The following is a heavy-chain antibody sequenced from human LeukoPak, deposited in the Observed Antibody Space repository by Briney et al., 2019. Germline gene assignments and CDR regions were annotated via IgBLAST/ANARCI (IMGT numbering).Heavy chain of an antibody. CDR2: IWYDGSNK. V-gene: IGHV3-33*01. CDR1: GFTFSSYG. J-gene: IGHJ5*02. Sequence: QPGRSLRLSCAASGFTFSSYGMHRVRQAPGKGLEWVAVIWYDGSNKYYADSVKGRFTISRDNSKNTLYLQMNSLRAEDTAVYYCARGLGYCSSTSCYAAGSNWFDPWGQGTLVTVSS. CDR3: ARGLGYCSSTSCYAAGSNWFDP. D-gene: IGHD2-2*01.